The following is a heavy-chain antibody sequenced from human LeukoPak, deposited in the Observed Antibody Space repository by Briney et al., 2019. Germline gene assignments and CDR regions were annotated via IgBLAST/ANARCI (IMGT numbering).Heavy chain of an antibody. Sequence: SETLSLTCVVSGGSIRSYYWSWIRQPPGKKLEWIGYIHSSGSTSYNPSLRSRVAISPNTSRNQVSLNLKLLTSADAAVYYCARDGGAPIYGLDVWGQGTTVTVSS. CDR2: IHSSGST. CDR3: ARDGGAPIYGLDV. CDR1: GGSIRSYY. J-gene: IGHJ6*02. D-gene: IGHD3-16*01. V-gene: IGHV4-59*01.